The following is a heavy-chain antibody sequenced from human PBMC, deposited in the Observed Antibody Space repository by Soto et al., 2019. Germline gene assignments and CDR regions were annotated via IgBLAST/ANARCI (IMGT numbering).Heavy chain of an antibody. Sequence: QVQLVQSGAEVKKPGSSVKVSCKASGGTFSSYAISWVRQAPGQGLEWMGGIIPIFGTADYAQKFQGRVTAPADESTSTPYWALSSLRSEDTAVYYCASHPGGDRYRIDYWGQGTLVTVSS. CDR2: IIPIFGTA. J-gene: IGHJ4*02. CDR1: GGTFSSYA. CDR3: ASHPGGDRYRIDY. V-gene: IGHV1-69*12. D-gene: IGHD3-16*01.